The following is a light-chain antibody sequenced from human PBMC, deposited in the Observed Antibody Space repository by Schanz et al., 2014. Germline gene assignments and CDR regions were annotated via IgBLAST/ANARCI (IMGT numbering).Light chain of an antibody. V-gene: IGKV3-11*01. CDR3: QHRSNWPLT. Sequence: EIVLTQSPATLSLSPGERAALSCRASQSVRTYLAWYQQKPGQAPRLLIYGASNRATGIATRFSGSGFGTEFTLAISSLEPEDSAVYYCQHRSNWPLTFGGGTKVGIK. CDR2: GAS. J-gene: IGKJ4*01. CDR1: QSVRTY.